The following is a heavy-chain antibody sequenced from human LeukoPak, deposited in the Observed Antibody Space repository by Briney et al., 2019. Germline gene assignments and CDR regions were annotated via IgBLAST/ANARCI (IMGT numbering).Heavy chain of an antibody. V-gene: IGHV3-53*01. CDR1: GFTVNNNY. Sequence: PGGSLRLPCAASGFTVNNNYMSWVRQAPGKGLEWVSVIYGGGSTYYADSVKGRFTISRDNSRNTLYLQMNILRDEDTAVYYCARDRGEPWYYYYAMDVWGQGTTVTVSS. CDR3: ARDRGEPWYYYYAMDV. J-gene: IGHJ6*02. CDR2: IYGGGST.